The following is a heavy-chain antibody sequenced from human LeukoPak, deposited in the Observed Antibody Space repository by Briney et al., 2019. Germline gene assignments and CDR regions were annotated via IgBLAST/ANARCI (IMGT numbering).Heavy chain of an antibody. D-gene: IGHD1-26*01. CDR3: ARVRRVGATPFDY. J-gene: IGHJ4*02. CDR1: GYSISSGYY. V-gene: IGHV4-38-2*02. CDR2: FYHSGST. Sequence: PSETLSLTCTVSGYSISSGYYWGWIRQPPGKGLEWIGSFYHSGSTYYNPSLKSRVTISLDTSKNQFSLKLSSVTAADTVVYYCARVRRVGATPFDYWGQGTLVTVSS.